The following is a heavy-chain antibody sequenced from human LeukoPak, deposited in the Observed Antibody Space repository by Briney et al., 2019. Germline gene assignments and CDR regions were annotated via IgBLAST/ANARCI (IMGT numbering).Heavy chain of an antibody. CDR1: GFTFSSYA. Sequence: GGSLRLSCAASGFTFSSYAISWVRQAPGQGLEWMGGIIPIFGTANYAQKFQGRVTITADESTSTAYMELSSLRSEDTAVYYCARGAVITIFGVVTPGYYYYYMDVWGKGTTVTVSS. CDR3: ARGAVITIFGVVTPGYYYYYMDV. CDR2: IIPIFGTA. D-gene: IGHD3-3*01. V-gene: IGHV1-69*01. J-gene: IGHJ6*03.